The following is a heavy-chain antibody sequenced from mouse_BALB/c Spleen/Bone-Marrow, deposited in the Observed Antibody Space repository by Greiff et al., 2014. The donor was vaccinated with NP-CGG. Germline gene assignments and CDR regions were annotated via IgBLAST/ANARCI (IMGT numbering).Heavy chain of an antibody. Sequence: EVQGVESGGGLVQPGESLKFSCESYEYEFPSHDMSWVRKTPEKRLELVAAINSDGGSTYYPDTMERRFIISRDNTKKTLYLQMSSLRSEDTALYYCARRGGYDWFAYWGQGTQVTVSA. CDR1: EYEFPSHD. CDR3: ARRGGYDWFAY. D-gene: IGHD2-2*01. CDR2: INSDGGST. J-gene: IGHJ3*01. V-gene: IGHV5-2*01.